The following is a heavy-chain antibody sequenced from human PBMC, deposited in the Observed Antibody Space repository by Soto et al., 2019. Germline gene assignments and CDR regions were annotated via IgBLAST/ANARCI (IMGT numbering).Heavy chain of an antibody. Sequence: QVQLQESGPGLVKPSQTLSLTCTVSGGSISSGGYYWSWIRQHPGKGLEWIGYIYYSGSTYYNPSLKRRVTISVDTSKNQFSLKLSSVTAAGTAVYYCARGGDDYGDFGDYWGQGTLVTVSS. CDR3: ARGGDDYGDFGDY. CDR1: GGSISSGGYY. V-gene: IGHV4-31*03. D-gene: IGHD4-17*01. J-gene: IGHJ4*02. CDR2: IYYSGST.